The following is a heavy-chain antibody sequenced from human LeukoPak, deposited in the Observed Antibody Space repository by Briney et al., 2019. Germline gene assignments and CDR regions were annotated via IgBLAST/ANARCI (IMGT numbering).Heavy chain of an antibody. CDR3: ARDGIFGDRGYYYYMDV. Sequence: GGSLRLSCAASGFTFSSYSMNWVRQTPGKGLEWVSSISSSSSYIYYADSVKGRFTISRDNAKNSLYLQMNSLRAEDTAVYYCARDGIFGDRGYYYYMDVWGKGTTVTVSS. D-gene: IGHD3-3*01. V-gene: IGHV3-21*01. J-gene: IGHJ6*03. CDR2: ISSSSSYI. CDR1: GFTFSSYS.